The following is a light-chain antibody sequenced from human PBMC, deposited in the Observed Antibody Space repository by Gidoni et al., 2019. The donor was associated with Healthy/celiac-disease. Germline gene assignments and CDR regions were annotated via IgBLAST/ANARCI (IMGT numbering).Light chain of an antibody. V-gene: IGKV1-5*03. CDR1: QSISSW. J-gene: IGKJ1*01. Sequence: DIQMTQSPSTLSASVGDRVTITCRASQSISSWLAWYQQKPGKAPKLLIYKASSLESGVPSRFSGSGSGTEFTLTLSSLQPDDFATYYCQQYNSYPWFXXXTKVEIK. CDR2: KAS. CDR3: QQYNSYPW.